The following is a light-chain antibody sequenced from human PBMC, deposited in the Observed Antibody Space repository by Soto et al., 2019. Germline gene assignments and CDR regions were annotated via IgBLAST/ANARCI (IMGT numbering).Light chain of an antibody. J-gene: IGKJ1*01. Sequence: DILMTQSPATLSVSPGERATLSCSASQSVGSNLAWYQHKPGQAPRLLIYGASTRATGVPARFSGSGSGTEFTLTISSLQSEDFAVYYCQEYDNWTFGQGTKVELK. CDR1: QSVGSN. V-gene: IGKV3-15*01. CDR2: GAS. CDR3: QEYDNWT.